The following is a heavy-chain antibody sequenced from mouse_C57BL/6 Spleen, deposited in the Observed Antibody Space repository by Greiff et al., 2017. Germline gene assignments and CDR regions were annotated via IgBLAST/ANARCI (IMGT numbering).Heavy chain of an antibody. Sequence: QVQLQQSGAELVRPGASVKLSCKASGYTFNDYYINWVKQRPGQGLEWIARIYPGSGNTYYDEKFKGKATLTAEKSSSTAYMQLSSLTSEDSAVYFCARENGSSYDYAIDYWGQGTTVTVSS. J-gene: IGHJ4*01. V-gene: IGHV1-76*01. CDR1: GYTFNDYY. D-gene: IGHD1-1*01. CDR2: IYPGSGNT. CDR3: ARENGSSYDYAIDY.